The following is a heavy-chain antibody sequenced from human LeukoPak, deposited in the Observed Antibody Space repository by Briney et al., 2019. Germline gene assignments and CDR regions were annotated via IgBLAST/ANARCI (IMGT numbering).Heavy chain of an antibody. CDR2: ISGSGGST. V-gene: IGHV3-23*01. D-gene: IGHD2-2*01. CDR3: AKRVVVVPAAPYYFDY. Sequence: PGGSLRLSCAASGFTFSSYAMSWVRQAPGKGLEWVSAISGSGGSTYYADSVKGRFTISRDNSKNTLYLQMNSLRAEDTAVYYCAKRVVVVPAAPYYFDYWGQGTLVTVSS. CDR1: GFTFSSYA. J-gene: IGHJ4*02.